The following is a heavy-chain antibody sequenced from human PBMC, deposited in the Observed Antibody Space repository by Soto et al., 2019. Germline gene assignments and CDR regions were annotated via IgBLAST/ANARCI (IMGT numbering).Heavy chain of an antibody. V-gene: IGHV3-11*01. CDR1: GFTFSDYD. J-gene: IGHJ4*01. CDR3: ARDDGSGWYFGIGH. D-gene: IGHD6-19*01. Sequence: PGGSLRLSCAASGFTFSDYDMNWIRQGPGKGLEWLSYISTSRGTIYYADSVKGRFTISRDNAKKSLYLQMNSLRAEDTAVYYCARDDGSGWYFGIGHWGHGTLVTVSS. CDR2: ISTSRGTI.